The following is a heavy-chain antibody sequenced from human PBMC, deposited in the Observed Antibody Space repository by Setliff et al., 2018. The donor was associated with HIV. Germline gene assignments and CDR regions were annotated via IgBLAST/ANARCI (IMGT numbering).Heavy chain of an antibody. CDR2: ISASGGST. CDR3: AKIRIIGASRVDFDN. D-gene: IGHD2-15*01. V-gene: IGHV3-23*01. CDR1: GFTFSTHA. Sequence: GGSLRLSCAASGFTFSTHAMSWVRQAPGKGLEWVSAISASGGSTYYADSVKGRFTISRDNSKNTLYLQMNSLRAEDTAVFYCAKIRIIGASRVDFDNWGQGTLVTVSS. J-gene: IGHJ4*02.